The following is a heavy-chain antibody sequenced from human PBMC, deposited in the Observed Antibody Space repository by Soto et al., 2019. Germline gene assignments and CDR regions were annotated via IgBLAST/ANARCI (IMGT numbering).Heavy chain of an antibody. CDR3: ARDPGVGATPRLDY. Sequence: SETLSLTCTVSGGSISSGDYYFICIRQPPWKGLEWSGYIYYSGSTYYNPSLKSRVTISVDTSKNQFSLKLSSVTAADTAVYYCARDPGVGATPRLDYWGQGTLVTVSS. J-gene: IGHJ4*02. CDR2: IYYSGST. CDR1: GGSISSGDYY. D-gene: IGHD1-26*01. V-gene: IGHV4-30-4*01.